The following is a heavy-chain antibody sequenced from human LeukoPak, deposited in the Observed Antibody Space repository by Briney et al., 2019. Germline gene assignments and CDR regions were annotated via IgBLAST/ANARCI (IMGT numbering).Heavy chain of an antibody. CDR2: ISYSGTN. CDR1: GGSVSSSSYY. J-gene: IGHJ5*02. V-gene: IGHV4-39*01. Sequence: SETLSLTCTVSGGSVSSSSYYWGWIRQPPGKGLEWIGSISYSGTNYNNPSLKSRVSISIDTSKNQFSVKLTSVTVADTAMYYCASLGTLLSWGQGTLVTVSS. CDR3: ASLGTLLS. D-gene: IGHD7-27*01.